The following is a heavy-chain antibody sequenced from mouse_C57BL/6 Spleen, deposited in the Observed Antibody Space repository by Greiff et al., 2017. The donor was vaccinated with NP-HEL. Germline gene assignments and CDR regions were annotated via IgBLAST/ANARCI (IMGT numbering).Heavy chain of an antibody. Sequence: QVQLQQSGAELVKPGASVKLSCKASGYTFTSYWMHWVKQRPGQGLEWIGMIHPNSGSTNYNEKFKSKATLTVDKSSSTAYMQLSSLTSEDSAVYYCAREGYYWYFDVWGTGTTVTVSS. J-gene: IGHJ1*03. D-gene: IGHD2-2*01. CDR1: GYTFTSYW. CDR3: AREGYYWYFDV. V-gene: IGHV1-64*01. CDR2: IHPNSGST.